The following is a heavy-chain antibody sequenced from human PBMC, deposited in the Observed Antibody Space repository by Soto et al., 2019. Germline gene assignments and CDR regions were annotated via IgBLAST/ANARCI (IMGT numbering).Heavy chain of an antibody. Sequence: QVQLVESGGGVVQPGRSLRLSCAASGFTFSSYAMHWVRQAPGKGLEWVAVISYDGSNKYYADSVQGRFTISRDNSKNTLYLQMNSLRAEDTAVYYCPRERFRYFDWLLRTYGMDVWGPGTTVTGSS. CDR1: GFTFSSYA. CDR3: PRERFRYFDWLLRTYGMDV. CDR2: ISYDGSNK. D-gene: IGHD3-9*01. J-gene: IGHJ6*02. V-gene: IGHV3-30-3*01.